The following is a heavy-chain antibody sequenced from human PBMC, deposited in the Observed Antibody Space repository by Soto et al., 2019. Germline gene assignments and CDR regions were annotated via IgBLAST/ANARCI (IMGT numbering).Heavy chain of an antibody. D-gene: IGHD1-26*01. CDR2: IYHSGRT. CDR3: ARMSGTYYVPDY. CDR1: NASITSSGYY. J-gene: IGHJ4*02. Sequence: QVQLQESGPRLVEASQTLSLTCTVSNASITSSGYYWSWVRQPPGKRLEWIGHIYHSGRTFYSPSLQRRRTMSVDKSNNQSSLTLRSVTAADTAVYHCARMSGTYYVPDYWGQGTLVTVSS. V-gene: IGHV4-31*03.